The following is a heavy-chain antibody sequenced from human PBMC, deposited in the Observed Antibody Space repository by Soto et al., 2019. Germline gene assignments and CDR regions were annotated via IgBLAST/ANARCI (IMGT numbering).Heavy chain of an antibody. CDR2: MYDSGNT. Sequence: QVQLQESGPGLVKPSETLSLTCSVSGGSITSDFWTWISQPPGKGLEWIGYMYDSGNTKYNPSLKSRATISVDASKKQFSLKLTSVTAADTAVYYCARVLAVAGNNWFDPWGQGTLVTVSS. CDR3: ARVLAVAGNNWFDP. J-gene: IGHJ5*02. CDR1: GGSITSDF. D-gene: IGHD6-19*01. V-gene: IGHV4-59*01.